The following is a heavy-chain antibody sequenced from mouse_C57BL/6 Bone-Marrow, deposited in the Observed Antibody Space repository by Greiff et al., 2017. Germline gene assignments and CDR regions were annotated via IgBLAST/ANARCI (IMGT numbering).Heavy chain of an antibody. Sequence: EVQRVESGAELVKPGASVKLSCTASGFTINDYYMHWVKQRPEQGLEWIGRIDPEDGETKYAPKFQGKATITADTSSSTAYLQLSSLTSEDTAVYYWARGVAVFAYWGQGTLVTVSA. CDR1: GFTINDYY. V-gene: IGHV14-2*01. CDR3: ARGVAVFAY. CDR2: IDPEDGET. J-gene: IGHJ3*01.